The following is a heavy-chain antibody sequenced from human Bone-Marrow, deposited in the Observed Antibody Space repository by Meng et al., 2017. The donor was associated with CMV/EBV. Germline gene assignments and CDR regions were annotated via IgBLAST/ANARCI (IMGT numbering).Heavy chain of an antibody. Sequence: GESLKISCAASGFTFSSYAMSWVRQAPGKGLEWVSAISGSGGSTYYADSVKGRFTISRDNSKNTLYLQMNSLRTEGTAVYYCAKGALAAAGLIDYWGQGTLVTVSS. V-gene: IGHV3-23*01. CDR2: ISGSGGST. J-gene: IGHJ4*02. CDR3: AKGALAAAGLIDY. D-gene: IGHD6-13*01. CDR1: GFTFSSYA.